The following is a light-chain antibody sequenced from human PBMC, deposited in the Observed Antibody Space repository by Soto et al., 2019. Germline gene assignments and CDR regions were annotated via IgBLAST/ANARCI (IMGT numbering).Light chain of an antibody. Sequence: AIQLTQSPLSLSASVGDRVIITCRASPAIASALAWYQQRPGKAPKLLIYDVSSLESGAPSRFSGSGSGTDFTLTISSLQPEDFATYYCQHFNSYLRTFGPGTKVDVK. CDR1: PAIASA. V-gene: IGKV1-13*02. J-gene: IGKJ3*01. CDR3: QHFNSYLRT. CDR2: DVS.